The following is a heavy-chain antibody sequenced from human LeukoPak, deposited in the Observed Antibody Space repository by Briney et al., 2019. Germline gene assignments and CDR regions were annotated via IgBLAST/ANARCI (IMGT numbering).Heavy chain of an antibody. V-gene: IGHV1-2*02. J-gene: IGHJ3*02. Sequence: ASVKVSCKASGYTSTGYYMHWVRQAPGQGLEWMGWINPNSGGTKYAQKFQGRVTVTRDTSINTVYMQLSNLTSDDTAVYYCARERIVVVTLSDAIDIWGQGTMVTVSS. CDR1: GYTSTGYY. CDR2: INPNSGGT. CDR3: ARERIVVVTLSDAIDI. D-gene: IGHD2-21*02.